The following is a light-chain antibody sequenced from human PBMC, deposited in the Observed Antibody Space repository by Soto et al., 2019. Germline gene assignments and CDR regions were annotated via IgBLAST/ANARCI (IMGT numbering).Light chain of an antibody. CDR2: GVS. Sequence: EIVLTQPPGTLSLSPGERATLSCRASQSVTSNLAWYQQKPGQAPRLLMYGVSTRATGIPARFGGSGSATEFTLTISSLQSEDFAVYYCQQYSQWPLTFGGGTKV. CDR3: QQYSQWPLT. V-gene: IGKV3-15*01. CDR1: QSVTSN. J-gene: IGKJ4*01.